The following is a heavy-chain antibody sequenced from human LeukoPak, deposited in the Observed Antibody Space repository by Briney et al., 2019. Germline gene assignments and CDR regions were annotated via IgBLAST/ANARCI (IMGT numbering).Heavy chain of an antibody. Sequence: GGSLRLSCAASGFTLSNYWMTWVRQAPGKGLEWVANIKEEGSVKYYVDSVKGRFTVSRDNAKNSLYLQMNSLKAEDTAIYYCTRVGYIDEGIDYWGQGTLVTVSS. CDR2: IKEEGSVK. J-gene: IGHJ4*02. CDR3: TRVGYIDEGIDY. CDR1: GFTLSNYW. D-gene: IGHD5-24*01. V-gene: IGHV3-7*04.